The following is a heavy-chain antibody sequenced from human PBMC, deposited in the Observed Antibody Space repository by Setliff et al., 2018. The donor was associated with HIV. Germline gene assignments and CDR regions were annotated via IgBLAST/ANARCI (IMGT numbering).Heavy chain of an antibody. Sequence: SETLSLTCIVSGGSISTTSYYWGWIRQPPGKGLGWIGSIYYSGSTYYNPSLKSRVTISVDTSKNQFSLKLSSVTVADTAVYYCARLTLYSSSWYGTRDYFDYWGQGTLVTVSS. CDR3: ARLTLYSSSWYGTRDYFDY. D-gene: IGHD6-13*01. J-gene: IGHJ4*02. CDR2: IYYSGST. V-gene: IGHV4-39*01. CDR1: GGSISTTSYY.